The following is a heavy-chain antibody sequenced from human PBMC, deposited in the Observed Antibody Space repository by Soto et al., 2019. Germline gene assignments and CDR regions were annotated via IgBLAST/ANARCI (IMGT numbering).Heavy chain of an antibody. CDR1: GGSISSGDYY. D-gene: IGHD2-15*01. J-gene: IGHJ6*02. CDR3: ARVSLIGGNLYYYYGMDV. CDR2: IYYSGST. Sequence: SETLSLTCTVSGGSISSGDYYWSWIRQPPGKGLEWIGYIYYSGSTYYNPSLKSRVTISVDTSKNQFSLKLSSVTAADTAVYYCARVSLIGGNLYYYYGMDVWGQGTTVTISS. V-gene: IGHV4-30-4*01.